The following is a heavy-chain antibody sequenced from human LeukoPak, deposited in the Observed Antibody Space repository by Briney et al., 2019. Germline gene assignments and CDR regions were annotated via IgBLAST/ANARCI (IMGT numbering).Heavy chain of an antibody. Sequence: ASVKVSCKVSGYTLTELSMHWVRQAPGKGLEWMGGFDPEDGETIYAQKFQGGVTMTEDTSTDTAYMELSSLRSEDTAVYYCATDQSATGSAPNAFDIWGQGTMVTVSS. CDR1: GYTLTELS. D-gene: IGHD3-9*01. J-gene: IGHJ3*02. V-gene: IGHV1-24*01. CDR3: ATDQSATGSAPNAFDI. CDR2: FDPEDGET.